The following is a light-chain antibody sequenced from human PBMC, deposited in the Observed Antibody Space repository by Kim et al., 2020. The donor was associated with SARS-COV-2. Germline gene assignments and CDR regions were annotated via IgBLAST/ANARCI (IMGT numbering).Light chain of an antibody. CDR3: NSRDSSGNHAV. CDR1: SLRSYY. V-gene: IGLV3-19*01. CDR2: GKN. Sequence: SSELTQDPAVSVALGQTVRITCQGDSLRSYYASWYQQKPGQAPVLVIYGKNNRPSGIPDRFPCSSSGNTASLTITGAQAEDEADYYCNSRDSSGNHAVFG. J-gene: IGLJ7*01.